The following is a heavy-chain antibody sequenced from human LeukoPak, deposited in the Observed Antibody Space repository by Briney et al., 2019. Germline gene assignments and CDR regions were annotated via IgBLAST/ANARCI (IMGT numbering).Heavy chain of an antibody. D-gene: IGHD5-18*01. CDR3: ARDKGTDMGYYFDY. V-gene: IGHV1-2*02. CDR2: INPNSGGT. J-gene: IGHJ4*02. Sequence: ASVRVSCKASGYTFTGYYMHWVRQAHGQGLEWMGWINPNSGGTNFAQKFQGRVTMTRDTSISTAYMELSSLRSDDTAVYYCARDKGTDMGYYFDYWGQGTLVTVSS. CDR1: GYTFTGYY.